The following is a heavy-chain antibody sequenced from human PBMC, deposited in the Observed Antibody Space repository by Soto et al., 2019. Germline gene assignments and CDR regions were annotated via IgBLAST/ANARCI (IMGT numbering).Heavy chain of an antibody. CDR3: AEHLSPYSYFAP. CDR1: GGSISTSGYY. J-gene: IGHJ5*02. Sequence: QLQLQESGPGLVKPSETLSLTCTVSGGSISTSGYYWGWIRQPPGKGLEWIGSMYYSGSTYYNPSINGGVTIPADRSKNQFPLRRRSVPAADTAVYSCAEHLSPYSYFAPWGQGTLLTLS. D-gene: IGHD1-26*01. CDR2: MYYSGST. V-gene: IGHV4-39*01.